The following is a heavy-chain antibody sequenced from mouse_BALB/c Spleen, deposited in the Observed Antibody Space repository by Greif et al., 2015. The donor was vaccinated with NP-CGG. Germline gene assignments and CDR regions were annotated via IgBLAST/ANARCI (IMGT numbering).Heavy chain of an antibody. CDR1: GYTFSSYW. D-gene: IGHD1-1*01. J-gene: IGHJ3*01. V-gene: IGHV1-9*01. Sequence: QAQLQQSGAELMKPGASVKISCKATGYTFSSYWIEWVKQRPGHGLGWIGEILPGSGSTNYNEKFKGKATFTADTSSNTAYMQLSSLTSEDSAVYYCARGDGSSYWFAYWGQGTLVTVSA. CDR3: ARGDGSSYWFAY. CDR2: ILPGSGST.